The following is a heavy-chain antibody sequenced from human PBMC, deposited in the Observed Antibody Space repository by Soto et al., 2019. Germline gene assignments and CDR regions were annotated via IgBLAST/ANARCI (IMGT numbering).Heavy chain of an antibody. CDR2: IYYSGST. V-gene: IGHV4-39*07. CDR3: ARVLAYCGGDCYSDYFDY. CDR1: GGSISSSSYY. J-gene: IGHJ4*02. D-gene: IGHD2-21*02. Sequence: SETLSLTCTVSGGSISSSSYYWGWIRQPPGKGLEWIGSIYYSGSTYYNPSLKSRVTISVDTSKNQFSLKLSSVTAADTAVYYCARVLAYCGGDCYSDYFDYWGQGTLVTVSS.